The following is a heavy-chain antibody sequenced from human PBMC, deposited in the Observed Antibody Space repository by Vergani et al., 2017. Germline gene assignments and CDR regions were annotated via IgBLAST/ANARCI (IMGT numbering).Heavy chain of an antibody. CDR3: ARQAAAGLDY. CDR1: GGSLSSYY. D-gene: IGHD6-13*01. CDR2: TFYSGRP. J-gene: IGHJ4*02. Sequence: QVQLQESGPGLVKPSETLSLTCTVSGGSLSSYYWCWIRQPPGKGLEWIGYTFYSGRPNSNPSRKSRVTISVDTSKNQFSLKLSSVTAADTAVYYCARQAAAGLDYWGQGTLVTVSS. V-gene: IGHV4-59*01.